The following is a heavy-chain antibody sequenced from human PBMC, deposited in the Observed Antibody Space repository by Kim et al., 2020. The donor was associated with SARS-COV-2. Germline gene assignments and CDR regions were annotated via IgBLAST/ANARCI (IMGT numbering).Heavy chain of an antibody. CDR3: ARSRYADYAQGPFNV. CDR1: DASLTAPRIY. D-gene: IGHD2-2*01. Sequence: SETLSLTCTVSDASLTAPRIYWAWVRQPPGQALEWVGSIPYTGTPTYSPSVKGRVSISIDPSKKFFSLSLRPLTAADTAVYYCARSRYADYAQGPFNVWGPGTLVTVSS. J-gene: IGHJ3*01. CDR2: IPYTGTP. V-gene: IGHV4-39*02.